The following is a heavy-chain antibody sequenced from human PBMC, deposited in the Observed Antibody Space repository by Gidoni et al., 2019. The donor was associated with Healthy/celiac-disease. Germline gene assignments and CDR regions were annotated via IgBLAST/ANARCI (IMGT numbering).Heavy chain of an antibody. CDR1: GFTFSSYE. D-gene: IGHD3-10*01. J-gene: IGHJ4*02. V-gene: IGHV3-48*03. CDR3: AGTGYYYGSGSYYIGLDTAMVTGWDY. Sequence: EVQLVESGGGLVQPGGSLRLSCAASGFTFSSYEMTWVRQAPGKGLEWVSYISSSGSTIYYADSVKGRFTISRDNAKNSLYLQMNSLRAEDTAVYYCAGTGYYYGSGSYYIGLDTAMVTGWDYWGQGTLVTVSS. CDR2: ISSSGSTI.